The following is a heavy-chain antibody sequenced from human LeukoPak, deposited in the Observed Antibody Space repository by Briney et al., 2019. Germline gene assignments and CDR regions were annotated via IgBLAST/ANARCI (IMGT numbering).Heavy chain of an antibody. Sequence: SETLSLTCTVSGGSISSYYWSWIRQPPGKGLEWIGYIYYSGSTNYNPSLKSRVTISVDTSKNQFSLKLSSVTAADTAVYYCARVDRQLLWFGKLLHGSFDIWGQGTMVTVSS. J-gene: IGHJ3*02. V-gene: IGHV4-59*01. CDR3: ARVDRQLLWFGKLLHGSFDI. D-gene: IGHD3-10*01. CDR1: GGSISSYY. CDR2: IYYSGST.